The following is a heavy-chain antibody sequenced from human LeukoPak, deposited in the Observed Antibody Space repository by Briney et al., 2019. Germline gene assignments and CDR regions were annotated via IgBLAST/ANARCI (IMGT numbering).Heavy chain of an antibody. V-gene: IGHV3-48*03. Sequence: GGSLRLSXVASGFTFSSYEMIWVGQAPGKGLEWVSYISKSGGGSITYYADSVKGRFTISRDNAKNSLYLQMNSLRAEDTAVHYCAREGRYYFDYWGQGTLVTVSS. CDR1: GFTFSSYE. D-gene: IGHD3-16*01. CDR3: AREGRYYFDY. CDR2: ISKSGGGSIT. J-gene: IGHJ4*02.